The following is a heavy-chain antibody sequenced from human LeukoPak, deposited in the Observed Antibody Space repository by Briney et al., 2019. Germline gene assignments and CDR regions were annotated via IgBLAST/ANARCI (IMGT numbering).Heavy chain of an antibody. CDR1: GFSLSTSGVG. Sequence: SGPTLVKPTQTLTLTCTFSGFSLSTSGVGVGWIRQPPGKALEWLALIYWDDDKRYSPSLESRLTITKDTSKNQVVLTMTNMDPVDTATYYCALLYSSSWSSDFDYWGQGTLVTVSS. J-gene: IGHJ4*02. CDR2: IYWDDDK. CDR3: ALLYSSSWSSDFDY. D-gene: IGHD6-13*01. V-gene: IGHV2-5*02.